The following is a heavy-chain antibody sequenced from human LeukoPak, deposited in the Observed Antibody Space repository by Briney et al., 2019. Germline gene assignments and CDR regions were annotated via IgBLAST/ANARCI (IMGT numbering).Heavy chain of an antibody. Sequence: GGSLRLSCAASGFTFSSYSMNWVRQAPGKGLEWVSSISSSSSYIYYADSVKGRFTISRDDAKNSLYLQMNSLRAEDTAVYYCARDSSGGFDYWGQGTLVTVSS. CDR3: ARDSSGGFDY. CDR2: ISSSSSYI. CDR1: GFTFSSYS. J-gene: IGHJ4*02. V-gene: IGHV3-21*01. D-gene: IGHD3-10*01.